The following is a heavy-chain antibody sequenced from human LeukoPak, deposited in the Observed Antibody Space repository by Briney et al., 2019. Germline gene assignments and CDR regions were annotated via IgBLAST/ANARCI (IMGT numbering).Heavy chain of an antibody. J-gene: IGHJ6*02. V-gene: IGHV3-23*01. CDR2: ISGSGGST. CDR1: GFTFSTYA. CDR3: ANRDIVATIYYGMDV. Sequence: GGSLRLSCVASGFTFSTYAMSWVRQAPGQGLEWVSVISGSGGSTYYADSVEGRFTISRDNSKNTLYLQMNSLRAEDTAVYYCANRDIVATIYYGMDVWGQGTTVTVSS. D-gene: IGHD5-12*01.